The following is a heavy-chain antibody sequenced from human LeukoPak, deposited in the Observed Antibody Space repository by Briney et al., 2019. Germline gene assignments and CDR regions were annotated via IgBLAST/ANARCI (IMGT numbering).Heavy chain of an antibody. CDR1: GYTFTGYY. CDR2: INPNSGGT. V-gene: IGHV1-2*02. Sequence: GASVKVSRKASGYTFTGYYMHWVRQAPGQGLEWMGWINPNSGGTNYAQKFQGRVTMTRDTSISTAYMELSRLRSDDTAVYYCARALTYRRDGYIWRYFDLWGRGTLVTVSS. D-gene: IGHD5-24*01. CDR3: ARALTYRRDGYIWRYFDL. J-gene: IGHJ2*01.